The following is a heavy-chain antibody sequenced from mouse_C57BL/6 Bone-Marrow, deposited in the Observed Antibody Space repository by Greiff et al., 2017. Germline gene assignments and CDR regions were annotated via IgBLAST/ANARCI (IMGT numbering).Heavy chain of an antibody. CDR2: IDPSDSYT. CDR3: TRRYYFDD. J-gene: IGHJ2*01. CDR1: GYTFTSYW. Sequence: VQLQQPGAELVMPGASVKLSCKASGYTFTSYWMHWVKQRPGQGLEWIGEIDPSDSYTNYNQKFKGKAILTADKSSSTAYMELRSLTSEDSAVYYCTRRYYFDDWGQGTTLTVSS. V-gene: IGHV1-69*01.